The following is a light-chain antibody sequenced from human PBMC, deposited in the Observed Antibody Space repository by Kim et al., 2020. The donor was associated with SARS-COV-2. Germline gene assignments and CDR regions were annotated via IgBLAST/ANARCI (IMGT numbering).Light chain of an antibody. CDR2: DAS. CDR3: QQFDTVPLT. J-gene: IGKJ4*01. V-gene: IGKV1-33*01. CDR1: HDINIF. Sequence: DIQMTQSLSSLSASVGDRVTITCQASHDINIFLNWFQQKPGEAPKLLISDASSLETGLPSRFSGSGSGTHFTFTISSLQPGDVATYYWQQFDTVPLTFGGGTKVDIK.